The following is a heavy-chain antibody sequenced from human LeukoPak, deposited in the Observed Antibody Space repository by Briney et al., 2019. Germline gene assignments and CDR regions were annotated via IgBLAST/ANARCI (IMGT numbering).Heavy chain of an antibody. CDR1: GFTFSGSA. J-gene: IGHJ4*02. V-gene: IGHV3-73*01. D-gene: IGHD4-17*01. CDR3: TSPYGDYSH. CDR2: IRSKANNYAT. Sequence: GRSLRLSCAASGFTFSGSAMHWVRQASGKGLEWVGRIRSKANNYATAYAASVKGRFTISRDDSKNTAYLQMNSLKTEDTAVYYCTSPYGDYSHWGQGTLVTVSP.